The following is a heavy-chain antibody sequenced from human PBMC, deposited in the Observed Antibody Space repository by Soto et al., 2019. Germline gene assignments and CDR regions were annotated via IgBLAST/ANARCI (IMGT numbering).Heavy chain of an antibody. CDR3: ARDRRITIFGVVIITPKAPSYYYGMDV. V-gene: IGHV4-4*02. D-gene: IGHD3-3*01. CDR2: IYHSGST. J-gene: IGHJ6*02. Sequence: SETLSLTCAVSGGSISSSNWWSWVRQPPGKGLEWIGEIYHSGSTNYNPSLKSRVAISVDKSKNQFSLKLSSVAAADTAVYYCARDRRITIFGVVIITPKAPSYYYGMDVWGQGTTVTVSS. CDR1: GGSISSSNW.